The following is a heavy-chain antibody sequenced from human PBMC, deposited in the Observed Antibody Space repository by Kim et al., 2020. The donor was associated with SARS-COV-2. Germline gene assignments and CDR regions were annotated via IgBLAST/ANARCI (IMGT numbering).Heavy chain of an antibody. J-gene: IGHJ6*02. V-gene: IGHV1-46*01. CDR3: ARSQEYYYGMDV. Sequence: NYPQKFQGRVTMTRDTSTSTVYMELSSLRSEDTAVYYCARSQEYYYGMDVWGQGTTVTVSS.